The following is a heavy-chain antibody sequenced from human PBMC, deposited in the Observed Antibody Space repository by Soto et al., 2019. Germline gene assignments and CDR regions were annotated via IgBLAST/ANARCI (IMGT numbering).Heavy chain of an antibody. CDR1: GYTFTGYY. D-gene: IGHD6-6*01. Sequence: ASVKVSCKASGYTFTGYYMHWVRQAPGQGLEWMGWINPNSGGTNYAQKFQGWVTMTRDTSISTAYMELSRLRSDDTAMYYCARYSASSNYYYGMDVWGQGTTATVSS. CDR3: ARYSASSNYYYGMDV. V-gene: IGHV1-2*04. CDR2: INPNSGGT. J-gene: IGHJ6*02.